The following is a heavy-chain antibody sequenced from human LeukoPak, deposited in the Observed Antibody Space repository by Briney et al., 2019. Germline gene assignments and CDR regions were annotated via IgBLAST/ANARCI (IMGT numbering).Heavy chain of an antibody. D-gene: IGHD2-21*02. CDR2: ISWNSGSI. Sequence: GGSLRLSCAASGFTFDDYAMHWVRQAPGKGLEWVSGISWNSGSIGYADSVKGRFTISRDNAKNSLYLQMNSLRAEDTAVYYCAGGYCGGDCYGYYYYYYMDVWGKGTTVTISS. CDR1: GFTFDDYA. V-gene: IGHV3-9*01. CDR3: AGGYCGGDCYGYYYYYYMDV. J-gene: IGHJ6*03.